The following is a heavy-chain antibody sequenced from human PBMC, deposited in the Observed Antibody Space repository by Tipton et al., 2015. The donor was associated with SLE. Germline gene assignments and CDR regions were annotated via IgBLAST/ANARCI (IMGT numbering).Heavy chain of an antibody. Sequence: TLSLTCTVSGGSISSHYWSWIRQHPGKGLEWIGYIYYSGSTYYNPSLKSRVTISVDTSKNQFSLKLSSVTAADTAVYYCRNGNIVATAAFDIWGQGTMVTVSS. V-gene: IGHV4-59*11. CDR1: GGSISSHY. D-gene: IGHD5-12*01. CDR3: RNGNIVATAAFDI. CDR2: IYYSGST. J-gene: IGHJ3*02.